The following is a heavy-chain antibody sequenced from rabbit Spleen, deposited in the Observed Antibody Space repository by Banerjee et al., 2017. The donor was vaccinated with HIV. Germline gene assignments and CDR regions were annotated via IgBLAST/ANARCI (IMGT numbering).Heavy chain of an antibody. J-gene: IGHJ4*01. Sequence: QSLEESGGDLVKPGASLTLTCTASGVSFSSSSYMCWVRQAPGKGLEWIACIDTGSSGFTYFATWAKGRFTCSKTSSTTVTLQMTRLTAADTATYFCARDTYGYAGFGYATLDYFNLWGPGTLVTVS. CDR1: GVSFSSSSY. CDR2: IDTGSSGFT. D-gene: IGHD6-1*01. V-gene: IGHV1S40*01. CDR3: ARDTYGYAGFGYATLDYFNL.